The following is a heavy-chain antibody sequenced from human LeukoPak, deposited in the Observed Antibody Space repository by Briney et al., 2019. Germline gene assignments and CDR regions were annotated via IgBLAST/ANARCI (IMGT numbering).Heavy chain of an antibody. J-gene: IGHJ3*02. CDR3: ARDRSFSSPDAFDI. CDR1: GGTFSTYT. V-gene: IGHV1-69*05. CDR2: IIPVFGTA. D-gene: IGHD6-6*01. Sequence: SVKVSCKASGGTFSTYTVSWVRQAPGQGLEWMGGIIPVFGTANYAQKFQGRVTIATDESTSTAYMELSSLRSEDTAVYYCARDRSFSSPDAFDIWGQGTMVTVSS.